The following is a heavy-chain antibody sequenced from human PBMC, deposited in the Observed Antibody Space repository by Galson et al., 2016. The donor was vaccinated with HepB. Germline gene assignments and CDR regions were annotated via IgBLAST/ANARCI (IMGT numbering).Heavy chain of an antibody. CDR3: ARVSDGYNTAPVDY. D-gene: IGHD5-24*01. J-gene: IGHJ4*01. Sequence: SLRLSCAASGFTVSSNYMTWVRQAPGKGLEWVSVIYSGGSTYYDDSGKGRFTTSRDNSKDTLNLQMNSPRAEDRSVYYCARVSDGYNTAPVDYWGHGTLVTVSS. CDR2: IYSGGST. V-gene: IGHV3-66*01. CDR1: GFTVSSNY.